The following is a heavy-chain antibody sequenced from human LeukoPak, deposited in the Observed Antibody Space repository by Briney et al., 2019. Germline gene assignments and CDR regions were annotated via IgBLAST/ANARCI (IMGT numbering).Heavy chain of an antibody. CDR3: ARSAVGTSCCTAVDY. CDR2: ISTSGDRT. D-gene: IGHD1-26*01. V-gene: IGHV3-23*01. Sequence: GGSLRLSCAASGFTFSTYAMTWVRQAPGEGLEWVSGISTSGDRTYYADSVKGRFTISRDNSKNTLYLQMNSLGAEDTAEYYCARSAVGTSCCTAVDYWGQGTLVTVSS. J-gene: IGHJ4*02. CDR1: GFTFSTYA.